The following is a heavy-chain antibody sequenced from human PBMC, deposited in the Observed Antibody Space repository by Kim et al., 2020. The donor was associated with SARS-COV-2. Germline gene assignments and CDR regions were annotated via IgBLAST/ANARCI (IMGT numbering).Heavy chain of an antibody. Sequence: FSADSVKGRFTISRDNTKNTLYMQLNILRAEDTAIYYCVRQVAGSNFDVGGQGTMVTVSS. D-gene: IGHD3-10*01. J-gene: IGHJ3*01. V-gene: IGHV3-23*01. CDR3: VRQVAGSNFDV.